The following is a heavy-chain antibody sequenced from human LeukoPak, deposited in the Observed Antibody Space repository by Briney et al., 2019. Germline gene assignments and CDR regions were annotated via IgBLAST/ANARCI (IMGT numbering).Heavy chain of an antibody. CDR1: GYSFTSYG. CDR3: ARGKGLQDAYYYDSSDYYYVGDY. J-gene: IGHJ4*02. D-gene: IGHD3-22*01. Sequence: ASVKVSCKASGYSFTSYGISWVRQAPGQGLEWMGWTSAYNGNTNYAQKLQGRVTMTTDTSTSTAYMELRSLRSDDTAVYYCARGKGLQDAYYYDSSDYYYVGDYWGQGTLVTVSS. V-gene: IGHV1-18*01. CDR2: TSAYNGNT.